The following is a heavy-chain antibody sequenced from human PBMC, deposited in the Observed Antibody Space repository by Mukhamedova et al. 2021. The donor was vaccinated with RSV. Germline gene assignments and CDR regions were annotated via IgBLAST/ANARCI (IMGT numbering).Heavy chain of an antibody. Sequence: SWIPQPPGKGLEWIGEINHSGSTNYNPSLKGRVTISVDTSKNQFSLKLSSVTAADTSVYYCARGGGWGKGFDYWGQGTLVTVSS. V-gene: IGHV4-34*01. CDR2: INHSGST. CDR3: ARGGGWGKGFDY. D-gene: IGHD7-27*01. J-gene: IGHJ4*02.